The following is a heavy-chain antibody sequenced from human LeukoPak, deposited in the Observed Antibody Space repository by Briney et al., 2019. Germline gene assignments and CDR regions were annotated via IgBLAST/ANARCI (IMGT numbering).Heavy chain of an antibody. V-gene: IGHV3-74*01. Sequence: GGSLRLSCAASGFTFSSYEMNWVRQAPGKGLEWVSRINPDGSSSNYADSVKGRFTMSRDNAKSMVYLQMDGLRAEDTAVFSCVRQAVSGDSGIAYWGRGVLVTVSS. CDR1: GFTFSSYE. J-gene: IGHJ4*02. D-gene: IGHD4-17*01. CDR3: VRQAVSGDSGIAY. CDR2: INPDGSSS.